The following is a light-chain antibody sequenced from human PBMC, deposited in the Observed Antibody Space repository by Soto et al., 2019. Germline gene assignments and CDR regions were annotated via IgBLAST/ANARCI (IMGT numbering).Light chain of an antibody. CDR2: DAS. CDR3: QQRGTWPPT. CDR1: QSVTSY. V-gene: IGKV3-11*01. Sequence: IVLTQSPATLSSSAGERATLSCRASQSVTSYLAWYQQTPGQAPRLLICDASIRDTGMTARFSGSGSGTDYTLTISSLAAEDVAGYYCQQRGTWPPTFGEGTKVDI. J-gene: IGKJ1*01.